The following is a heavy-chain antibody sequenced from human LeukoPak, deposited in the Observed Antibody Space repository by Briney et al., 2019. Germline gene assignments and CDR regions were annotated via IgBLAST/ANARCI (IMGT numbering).Heavy chain of an antibody. CDR2: IIPIFGTA. V-gene: IGHV1-69*13. CDR1: GGTFSSYA. CDR3: ARDQGNPGYYYYGMDV. Sequence: SVEVSCKASGGTFSSYAISWVRQAPGQGLEWMGGIIPIFGTANYAQKFQGRVTITADESTSTAYMELSSLRSEDTAVYYCARDQGNPGYYYYGMDVWGQGTTVTVSS. J-gene: IGHJ6*02. D-gene: IGHD4-23*01.